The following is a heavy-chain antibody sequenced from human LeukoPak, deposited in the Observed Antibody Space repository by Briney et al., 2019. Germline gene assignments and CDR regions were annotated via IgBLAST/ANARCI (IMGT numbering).Heavy chain of an antibody. V-gene: IGHV3-33*01. CDR2: IWYDGSSK. D-gene: IGHD6-13*01. J-gene: IGHJ3*02. CDR3: ARRSEQLGDAFDI. Sequence: GRSLRLSCAASGFTFRSYGMHWVRQAPGKGLQWLAVIWYDGSSKYYTDSVKGRFTISRDNSKNTLYLQMNSLRAEDTAVYYCARRSEQLGDAFDIWGQGTMVTVSS. CDR1: GFTFRSYG.